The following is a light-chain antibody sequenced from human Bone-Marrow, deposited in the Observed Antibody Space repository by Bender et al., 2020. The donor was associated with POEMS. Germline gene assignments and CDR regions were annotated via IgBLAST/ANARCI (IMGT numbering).Light chain of an antibody. Sequence: QSVLTQPPSASGTPGQRVTISCSGGSIGRNPINWYQQLPGTAPRLVIYADDRRPSGVPKRFSASKSGSTASLPISGLQAEDEADYYCCSYTNRDTWVFGGGTKLTVL. CDR1: SIGRNP. J-gene: IGLJ3*02. V-gene: IGLV1-44*01. CDR3: CSYTNRDTWV. CDR2: ADD.